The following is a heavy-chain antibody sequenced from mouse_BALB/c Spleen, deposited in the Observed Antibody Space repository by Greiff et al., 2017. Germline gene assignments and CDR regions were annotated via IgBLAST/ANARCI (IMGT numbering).Heavy chain of an antibody. Sequence: DLVKPGASVKLSCKASGYTFTSYWITWIKQRPGQGLEWIGRIAPGSGSTYYNEMFKGKATLTVDTSSSTAYIQLSSLSSEDSAVYFCARWDGSTLYWYFDDWGAGTTVTVTS. CDR1: GYTFTSYW. V-gene: IGHV1S41*01. J-gene: IGHJ1*01. D-gene: IGHD1-1*01. CDR2: IAPGSGST. CDR3: ARWDGSTLYWYFDD.